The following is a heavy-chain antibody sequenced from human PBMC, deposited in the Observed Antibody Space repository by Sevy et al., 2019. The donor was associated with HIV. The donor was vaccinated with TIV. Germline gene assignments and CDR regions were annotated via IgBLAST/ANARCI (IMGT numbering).Heavy chain of an antibody. D-gene: IGHD3-22*01. J-gene: IGHJ3*02. Sequence: GGSLRLSCAASGFTFSSYGMHWVRQAPGKGLEWVAVIWNDRSNKHYADSVKGRFNISKDNSKNTLYLQMNSLRAEDTAVYYCASLPNNYYDSSGSSGDDAFDIWGQGTMVTVSS. CDR1: GFTFSSYG. V-gene: IGHV3-33*01. CDR2: IWNDRSNK. CDR3: ASLPNNYYDSSGSSGDDAFDI.